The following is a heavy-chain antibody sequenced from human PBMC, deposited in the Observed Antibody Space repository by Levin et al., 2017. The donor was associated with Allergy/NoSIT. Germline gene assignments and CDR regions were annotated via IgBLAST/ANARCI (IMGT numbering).Heavy chain of an antibody. V-gene: IGHV1-18*01. D-gene: IGHD2-8*01. J-gene: IGHJ3*02. CDR3: AREMAETAADAFDI. Sequence: RGESLKISCKASGFTFTFYAFTWVRQAPGQGLEWMGWISPYNGDTKYAQRFQDRVTMTTDTSTSTAYMELRSLRSEDTAMYFCAREMAETAADAFDIWGQGTMVTVSS. CDR2: ISPYNGDT. CDR1: GFTFTFYA.